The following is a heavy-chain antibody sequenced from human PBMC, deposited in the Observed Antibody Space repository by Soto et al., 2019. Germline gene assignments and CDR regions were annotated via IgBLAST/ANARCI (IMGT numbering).Heavy chain of an antibody. V-gene: IGHV1-18*01. J-gene: IGHJ6*02. CDR3: TRDTGVGDYGSATNGMDV. Sequence: QVQLVQSGVEVKKPGASVEVSCKASGYSFTTYGISWVRQAPGRGLEWMGWISTWNGDRIYAQKIQGRVTMTTDTSTTTAKMELRSLTSDDTAVYYCTRDTGVGDYGSATNGMDVWGQGTTVTVSS. CDR1: GYSFTTYG. D-gene: IGHD3-10*01. CDR2: ISTWNGDR.